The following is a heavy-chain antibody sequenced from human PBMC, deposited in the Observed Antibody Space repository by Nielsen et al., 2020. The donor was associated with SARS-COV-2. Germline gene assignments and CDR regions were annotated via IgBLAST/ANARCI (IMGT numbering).Heavy chain of an antibody. D-gene: IGHD3-9*01. J-gene: IGHJ6*02. CDR1: GYSFTSYW. Sequence: GESLKISCKGSGYSFTSYWIGWVRQMPGKGLEWVGIIYPGDSDTRYSPSFQGQVTISADKSISTAYLQWSSLKASDTAMYYCASGYYDILTGLDYYYGMDVWGQGTTVTVSS. CDR2: IYPGDSDT. V-gene: IGHV5-51*01. CDR3: ASGYYDILTGLDYYYGMDV.